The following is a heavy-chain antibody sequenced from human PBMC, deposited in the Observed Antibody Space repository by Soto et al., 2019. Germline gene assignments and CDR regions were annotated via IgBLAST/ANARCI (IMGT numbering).Heavy chain of an antibody. CDR2: IYHSGST. D-gene: IGHD3-22*01. J-gene: IGHJ5*02. Sequence: KTSETLSLTCAVSGYSISSGYYWGWIRQPPGKGLEWIGSIYHSGSTYYNPSLKSRVTISVDTSKNQFSLKLSSVTAADTAVYYCARVPIGITMIVTWGSNWFDPWGQGTLVTVSS. V-gene: IGHV4-38-2*01. CDR3: ARVPIGITMIVTWGSNWFDP. CDR1: GYSISSGYY.